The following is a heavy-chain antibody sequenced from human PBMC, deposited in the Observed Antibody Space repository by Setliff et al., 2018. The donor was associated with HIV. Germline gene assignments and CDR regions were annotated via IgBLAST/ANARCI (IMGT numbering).Heavy chain of an antibody. Sequence: PGGPLRLSCAASGFTFSDYYMNWVRQAPGKGLEWVSYISSRGSTIYYADSVKGRFTISRDNAENSLYLQMNSLRAEDTAVYYCARAYCGGDCYSGSRGYYYYYGMDVWGQGTTVTVSS. V-gene: IGHV3-11*01. CDR1: GFTFSDYY. J-gene: IGHJ6*02. CDR3: ARAYCGGDCYSGSRGYYYYYGMDV. CDR2: ISSRGSTI. D-gene: IGHD2-21*02.